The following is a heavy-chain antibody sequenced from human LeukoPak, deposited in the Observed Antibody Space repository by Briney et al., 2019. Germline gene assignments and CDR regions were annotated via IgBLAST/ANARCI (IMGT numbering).Heavy chain of an antibody. D-gene: IGHD3-10*01. CDR1: GFTFSDSA. CDR3: MGYYGSGTYYSGDYYYGMDV. CDR2: IRTKANSYAT. J-gene: IGHJ6*02. Sequence: GGSLRLSCAASGFTFSDSAMHWVRQASGKGLEGVGHIRTKANSYATTYAASVQGRFTISRDDAKNTAYLQMISLKAEDTAVYYCMGYYGSGTYYSGDYYYGMDVWGQGTTVTVSS. V-gene: IGHV3-73*01.